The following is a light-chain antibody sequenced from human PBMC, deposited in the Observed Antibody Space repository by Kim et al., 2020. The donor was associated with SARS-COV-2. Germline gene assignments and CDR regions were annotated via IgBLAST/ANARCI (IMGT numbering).Light chain of an antibody. J-gene: IGKJ2*02. CDR3: QQYDSHLCT. V-gene: IGKV1-5*03. CDR2: KTS. CDR1: QSISNL. Sequence: SASLGDRVTITARASQSISNLLAWYQQNPGRAPKLLIYKTSTLERGVPSRFRGSGSGTEFTLTITSLQPDDFATYYCQQYDSHLCTFGQGTKLEIK.